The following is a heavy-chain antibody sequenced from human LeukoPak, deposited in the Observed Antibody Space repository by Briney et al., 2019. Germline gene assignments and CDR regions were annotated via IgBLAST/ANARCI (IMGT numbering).Heavy chain of an antibody. CDR1: GYTFTSYY. CDR3: ARGGDIVVVVTATKDNWFDP. V-gene: IGHV1-2*02. Sequence: ASVKVSCKASGYTFTSYYMHWVRQAPGQGLEWMGWINPNSGGTNYAQKFQGRVTMTRDTSISTAYLELSRLRSDDTAVYSCARGGDIVVVVTATKDNWFDPWGQGTLVTVSS. D-gene: IGHD2-15*01. J-gene: IGHJ5*02. CDR2: INPNSGGT.